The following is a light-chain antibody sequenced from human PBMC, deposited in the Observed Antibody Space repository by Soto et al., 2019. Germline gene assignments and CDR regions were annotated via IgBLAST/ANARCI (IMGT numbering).Light chain of an antibody. J-gene: IGLJ1*01. Sequence: QSVLTQSPSASASLGASVKLTCTLSSGHSRYAIALHQQQPEKGPRYLMKLNSDGSHSKGDGIPDRFSGSSSGAERYLTISSLQSEDEADYYCQTWGTGFQVFGTGTKVTVL. CDR1: SGHSRYA. V-gene: IGLV4-69*01. CDR2: LNSDGSH. CDR3: QTWGTGFQV.